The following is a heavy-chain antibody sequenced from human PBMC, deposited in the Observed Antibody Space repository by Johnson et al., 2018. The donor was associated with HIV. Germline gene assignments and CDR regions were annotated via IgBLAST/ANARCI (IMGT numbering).Heavy chain of an antibody. CDR1: GFTFDDYC. J-gene: IGHJ3*02. V-gene: IGHV3-20*04. CDR3: ARAKSAAHCNSAQALAI. Sequence: VQLVESGGGVVRPGGSLRLSCAASGFTFDDYCMSWIRQAPGKGLEWVSGINWNGSGTGYADSVKGRFTISRDNAKNSLYLQMNRLRAGDTAVYYCARAKSAAHCNSAQALAIWGQGTMVTVSS. D-gene: IGHD4/OR15-4a*01. CDR2: INWNGSGT.